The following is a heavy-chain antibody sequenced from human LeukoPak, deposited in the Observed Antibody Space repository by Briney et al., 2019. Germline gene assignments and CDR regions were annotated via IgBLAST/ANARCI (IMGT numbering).Heavy chain of an antibody. Sequence: PSETLSLTCAVYGGSFSGYYWSWIRHPPGRGLGWIGEINHSGSTNFNPSLKSRVTISVDTSENQFSLKLSSVTAADTAVYYCARGRGAGTFTDVWGKGTTVTVSS. V-gene: IGHV4-34*01. CDR3: ARGRGAGTFTDV. D-gene: IGHD6-19*01. CDR2: INHSGST. CDR1: GGSFSGYY. J-gene: IGHJ6*04.